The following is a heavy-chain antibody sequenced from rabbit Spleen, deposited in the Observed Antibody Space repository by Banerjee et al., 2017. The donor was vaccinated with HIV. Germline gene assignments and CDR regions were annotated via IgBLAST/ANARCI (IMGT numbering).Heavy chain of an antibody. CDR1: GFTISSNYW. CDR3: ARDTGSSFSSYGMDL. CDR2: IAGSSSGFT. V-gene: IGHV1S45*01. Sequence: QEQLVESRGGLVTPGGSLKLSCKASGFTISSNYWMNWVRQAPGKGLEWISCIAGSSSGFTYSATWAKGRFTCSKTSSTTVTLQMTSLTVADTATYFCARDTGSSFSSYGMDLWGQGTLVTVS. J-gene: IGHJ6*01. D-gene: IGHD8-1*01.